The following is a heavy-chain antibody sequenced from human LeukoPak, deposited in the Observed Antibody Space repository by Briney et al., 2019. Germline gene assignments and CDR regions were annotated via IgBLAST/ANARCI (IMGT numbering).Heavy chain of an antibody. CDR1: GYSISSGYY. CDR2: IYHSGST. V-gene: IGHV4-38-2*02. Sequence: PSETLSLTCTVSGYSISSGYYWGWIRQPPGKGLEWIGSIYHSGSTYYNPSLKSRVTISVDTSKNQFSLKLSSVTAADTAVYYCATIAAAGTAPFDYWGQGTLVTVSS. J-gene: IGHJ4*02. D-gene: IGHD6-13*01. CDR3: ATIAAAGTAPFDY.